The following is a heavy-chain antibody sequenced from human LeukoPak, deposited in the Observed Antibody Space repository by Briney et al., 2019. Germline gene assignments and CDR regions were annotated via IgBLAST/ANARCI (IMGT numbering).Heavy chain of an antibody. CDR3: GRGDSRGYLLDS. D-gene: IGHD3-22*01. J-gene: IGHJ4*02. V-gene: IGHV3-21*01. CDR2: ISSSSSYI. Sequence: GGSLRLSCAASGFTFSSYNLKWVRQAPGKGLEWVSSISSSSSYIYYADSVKGRFTISRDNAKNSLYLQMNSLRDEDTAVYYCGRGDSRGYLLDSWGQGTLVTVSS. CDR1: GFTFSSYN.